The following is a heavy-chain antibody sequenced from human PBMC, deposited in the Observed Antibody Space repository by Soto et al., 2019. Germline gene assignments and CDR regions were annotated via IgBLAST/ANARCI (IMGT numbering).Heavy chain of an antibody. CDR3: ARGLLYSSSWYGAYYYGMDV. D-gene: IGHD6-13*01. CDR2: IYYSGST. CDR1: GGSISSGGYY. Sequence: SETLSLTCTVSGGSISSGGYYWSWIRQHPGKGLEWIGYIYYSGSTYYNPSLKSRVTISVDTSKNQFSLKLSSVTAADTAVYYFARGLLYSSSWYGAYYYGMDVWGQGTTVTVSS. J-gene: IGHJ6*02. V-gene: IGHV4-31*03.